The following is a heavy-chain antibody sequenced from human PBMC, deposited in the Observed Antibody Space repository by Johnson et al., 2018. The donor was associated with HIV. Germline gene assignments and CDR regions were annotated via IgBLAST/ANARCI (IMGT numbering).Heavy chain of an antibody. CDR2: IYSGGST. D-gene: IGHD6-13*01. CDR3: ARDPAAAALRALDI. CDR1: GFTVSSNY. Sequence: VQLVESGGGLVQPGGSLRLSCAASGFTVSSNYMSWVRQAPGKGLEWVSVIYSGGSTYYADSVKGRFTISRDNSKNTLYLQMNSLRAEDTAVYYCARDPAAAALRALDIWGQGTMVTVSS. V-gene: IGHV3-66*01. J-gene: IGHJ3*02.